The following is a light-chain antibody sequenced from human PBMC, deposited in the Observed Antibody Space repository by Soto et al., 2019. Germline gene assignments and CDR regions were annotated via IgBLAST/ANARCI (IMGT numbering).Light chain of an antibody. Sequence: EIVMTQSPDTLSVCPGERATLSCRASQSVSSNLVWYQQKPGQAPRLLIYGASTRATGIPARFSGSGSGTEFTLTISSLQSEDFAAYYCQQYDNWPPWTFGQGTKVEIK. V-gene: IGKV3-15*01. CDR1: QSVSSN. J-gene: IGKJ1*01. CDR2: GAS. CDR3: QQYDNWPPWT.